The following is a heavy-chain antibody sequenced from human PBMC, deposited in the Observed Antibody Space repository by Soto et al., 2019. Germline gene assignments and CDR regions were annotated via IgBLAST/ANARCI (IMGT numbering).Heavy chain of an antibody. J-gene: IGHJ3*02. D-gene: IGHD3-10*01. CDR3: SRGRGGDLKAFDI. Sequence: EVQLVESGGGLVKPGGSLRLSCAASGFTFSSYSMNWVRQAPGKGLEWVSSISSSSSYIYYADSVKGRFTISRDNAKNPLHLQKNRLGAGDPAVFYWSRGRGGDLKAFDIWGQGTMVTVSS. CDR1: GFTFSSYS. CDR2: ISSSSSYI. V-gene: IGHV3-21*01.